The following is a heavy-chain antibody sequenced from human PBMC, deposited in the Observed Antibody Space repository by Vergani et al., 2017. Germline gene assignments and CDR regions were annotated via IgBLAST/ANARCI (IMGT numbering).Heavy chain of an antibody. D-gene: IGHD1-14*01. J-gene: IGHJ4*02. V-gene: IGHV1-69*08. CDR1: GGTFNSYT. CDR3: ARDDPLLPV. Sequence: QVQLVQSGAEVKKPGSSVKVSCKAFGGTFNSYTISWVRQAPGQGLEWMGRIIPILDISNYAQKFQGRVTITADKSTSTAYMELSSLRSEDTAVYYCARDDPLLPVWGQGTLVTVSS. CDR2: IIPILDIS.